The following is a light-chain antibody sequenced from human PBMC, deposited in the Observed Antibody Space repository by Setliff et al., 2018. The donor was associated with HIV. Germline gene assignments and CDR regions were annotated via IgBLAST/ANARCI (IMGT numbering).Light chain of an antibody. Sequence: QSALTQPASVSGSPGQSMTISCTGTNSDIGTYNYVSWYQQHPGKAPKLMIYDVSNRPSGISNRFSGSKSGNAASLTISGLQAEDEADYYCSSWDYSLNAEVFGTGTKVTVL. CDR1: NSDIGTYNY. J-gene: IGLJ1*01. V-gene: IGLV2-14*03. CDR2: DVS. CDR3: SSWDYSLNAEV.